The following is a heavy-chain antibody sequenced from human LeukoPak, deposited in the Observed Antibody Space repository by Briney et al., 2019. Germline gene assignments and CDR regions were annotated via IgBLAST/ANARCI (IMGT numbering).Heavy chain of an antibody. Sequence: GGSLRLSCAASGFTFSSYAMSWVRQAPGKGLEWVSAISGSGGSTYYADSVKGRFTISRDNSKNTLYLQMNSLRAEDTAIYYCAKGGGYRPSRDDYWGQGTLVTVSS. CDR1: GFTFSSYA. CDR2: ISGSGGST. V-gene: IGHV3-23*01. D-gene: IGHD5-24*01. J-gene: IGHJ4*02. CDR3: AKGGGYRPSRDDY.